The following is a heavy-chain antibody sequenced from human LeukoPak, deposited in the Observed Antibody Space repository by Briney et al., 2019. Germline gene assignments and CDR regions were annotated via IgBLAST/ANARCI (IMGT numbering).Heavy chain of an antibody. D-gene: IGHD3-10*01. J-gene: IGHJ4*02. CDR2: IYHSGNT. Sequence: SETLSLTCTVSGYSIISGYYWGCIRQSPGKGLDWIAGIYHSGNTYYNPSLRSRVTISVDTSKNQFSLNLSSVTAADTAVYYCWTSGGYWGQGALVTVSS. CDR3: WTSGGY. V-gene: IGHV4-38-2*02. CDR1: GYSIISGYY.